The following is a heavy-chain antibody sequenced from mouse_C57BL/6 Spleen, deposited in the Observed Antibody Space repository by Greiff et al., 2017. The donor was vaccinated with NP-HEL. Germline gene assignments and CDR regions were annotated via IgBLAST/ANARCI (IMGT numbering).Heavy chain of an antibody. D-gene: IGHD4-1*01. CDR3: ASKGLLTFRYWYFDD. J-gene: IGHJ1*03. V-gene: IGHV1-39*01. CDR1: GYSFTDYY. CDR2: IYPNYGTT. Sequence: QLQQSGPELVKPGASVKISCKASGYSFTDYYLNWVKQSTGQSLEWIGLIYPNYGTTSYNPKFQGKAPLTADQSSSTAYMQLNSLTSEDSAVYYCASKGLLTFRYWYFDDWGTGTTVTVSS.